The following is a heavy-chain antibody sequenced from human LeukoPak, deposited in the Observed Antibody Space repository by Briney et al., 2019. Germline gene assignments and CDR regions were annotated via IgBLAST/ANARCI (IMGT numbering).Heavy chain of an antibody. Sequence: PSETLSLTCSVSGGSISSYYWSWIRQPAGKGLEYIGRIYTSGGTNYNPSLKSRLTMSVDTSKNQFSLRLSSVTAADTAVYYCARELVVQGYCYMDVWGKGTTVTVSS. J-gene: IGHJ6*03. CDR2: IYTSGGT. CDR3: ARELVVQGYCYMDV. CDR1: GGSISSYY. V-gene: IGHV4-4*07. D-gene: IGHD2-2*01.